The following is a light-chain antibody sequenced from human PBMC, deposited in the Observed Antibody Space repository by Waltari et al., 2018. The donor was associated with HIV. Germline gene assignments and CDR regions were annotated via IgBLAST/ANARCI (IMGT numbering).Light chain of an antibody. J-gene: IGLJ3*02. Sequence: QSALTQPASVSGSPGQSITISCTGTSSDVGGYNYASWYQRHPGKAPTLIIYDVSNRPSGVSNRFSGSKSGNRASLTISGLQAEDEADYYCSSYTSSSTRVFGGGTTVTVL. V-gene: IGLV2-14*03. CDR2: DVS. CDR1: SSDVGGYNY. CDR3: SSYTSSSTRV.